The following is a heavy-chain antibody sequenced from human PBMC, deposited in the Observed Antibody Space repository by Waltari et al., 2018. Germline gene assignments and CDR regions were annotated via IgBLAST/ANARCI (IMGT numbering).Heavy chain of an antibody. D-gene: IGHD3-10*01. CDR2: ICFIGST. J-gene: IGHJ4*02. Sequence: QVRLQESGPGLVKPSETLSLTCTVSAASISSYYWSWIRPPPGKGLEWIAYICFIGSTSYNHSLKSRVAISGDTSKKQFSLRLSSVTAADTAVYYCARGDTSNWFASYFDFWGQGILVSVSS. CDR3: ARGDTSNWFASYFDF. CDR1: AASISSYY. V-gene: IGHV4-59*01.